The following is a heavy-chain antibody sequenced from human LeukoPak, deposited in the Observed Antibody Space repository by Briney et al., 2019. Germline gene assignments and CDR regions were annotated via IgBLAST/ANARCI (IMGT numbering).Heavy chain of an antibody. V-gene: IGHV1-69*13. CDR2: IIPIFGTA. Sequence: GASVKVSSTASGYRFTDYYMHWVRQAPGQGLEWMGGIIPIFGTANYAQKFQGRVTITADESTSTAYMELSSLRSEDTAVYYCATAHDYEDRTPLYWYFDLWGRGTLVTVSS. D-gene: IGHD4-17*01. CDR3: ATAHDYEDRTPLYWYFDL. J-gene: IGHJ2*01. CDR1: GYRFTDYY.